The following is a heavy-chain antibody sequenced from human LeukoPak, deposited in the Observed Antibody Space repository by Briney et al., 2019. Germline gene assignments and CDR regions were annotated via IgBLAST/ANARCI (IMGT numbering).Heavy chain of an antibody. CDR1: GFTFSSYA. CDR2: IKQDGSEK. Sequence: GGSLRLSCAASGFTFSSYAMSWARQAPGKGLEWVANIKQDGSEKYYVDSVKGRFTISRDNAKNSLDLQMNSLRAEDTAVYYCARDKSEDLLWFGELLSPLDPWGQGTLVTVSS. D-gene: IGHD3-10*01. CDR3: ARDKSEDLLWFGELLSPLDP. V-gene: IGHV3-7*01. J-gene: IGHJ5*02.